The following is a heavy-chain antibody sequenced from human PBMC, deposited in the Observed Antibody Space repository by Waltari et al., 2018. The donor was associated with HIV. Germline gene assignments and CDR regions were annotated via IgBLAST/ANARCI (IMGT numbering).Heavy chain of an antibody. Sequence: EVQLVESGGGLVQPGGSLRLSCAASGFTFSGSWMNRVRQGPGKGLGWVSRINSDGTSTTYADTVRGRFTISRDNAKNTLYLQMNSLRAEDTAVYYCARSEMGATDYWGQGTLVTVSS. J-gene: IGHJ4*02. CDR2: INSDGTST. D-gene: IGHD1-26*01. V-gene: IGHV3-74*01. CDR3: ARSEMGATDY. CDR1: GFTFSGSW.